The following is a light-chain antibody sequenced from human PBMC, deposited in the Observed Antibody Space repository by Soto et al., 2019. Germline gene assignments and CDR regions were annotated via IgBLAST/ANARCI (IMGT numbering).Light chain of an antibody. V-gene: IGKV2-28*01. J-gene: IGKJ1*01. CDR3: MQALQTPDT. CDR2: LGS. CDR1: QSLLHSNGYNY. Sequence: QSPLSLPVTPGEPASISCRSSQSLLHSNGYNYLDWYLQKPGQSPQLLIYLGSNRASGVPDRFSGSGSGTDFTLKISRVEAEDVGVYYCMQALQTPDTFGQGTKVDIK.